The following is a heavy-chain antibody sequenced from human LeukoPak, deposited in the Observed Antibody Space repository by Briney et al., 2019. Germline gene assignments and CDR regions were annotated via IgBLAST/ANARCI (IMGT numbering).Heavy chain of an antibody. Sequence: SETLSLTCTVSGGSISSYYWSWIRQPPGKGLEWIGYIYYSGSTNYNPSLKSRVTISVDTSKNQFSLKLSSVTAADTAVYYCASDAGDPPRNAFDIWGQGTMVTVSS. J-gene: IGHJ3*02. CDR1: GGSISSYY. CDR2: IYYSGST. V-gene: IGHV4-59*01. D-gene: IGHD2-21*01. CDR3: ASDAGDPPRNAFDI.